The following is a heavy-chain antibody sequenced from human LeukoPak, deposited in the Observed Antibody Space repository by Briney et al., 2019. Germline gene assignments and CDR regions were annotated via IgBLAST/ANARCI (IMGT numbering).Heavy chain of an antibody. CDR2: IDPSDSYT. J-gene: IGHJ5*02. CDR1: GYSFTSYW. Sequence: GESLRISCKGSGYSFTSYWISWVRQMPGKGLEWMGRIDPSDSYTNYSPSFQGHVTISADKSISTAYLQWSSLKASDTAMYYCARVGGGDVVVPAAMSGGENWFDPWGQGTLVTVSS. V-gene: IGHV5-10-1*01. D-gene: IGHD2-2*01. CDR3: ARVGGGDVVVPAAMSGGENWFDP.